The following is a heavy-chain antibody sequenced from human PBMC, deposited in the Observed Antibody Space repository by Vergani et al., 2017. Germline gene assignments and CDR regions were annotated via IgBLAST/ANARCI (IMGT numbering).Heavy chain of an antibody. D-gene: IGHD3-3*01. CDR3: AVAPDYDFGSGGNSYFDY. CDR2: IYYSGST. V-gene: IGHV4-39*01. J-gene: IGHJ4*02. CDR1: GGSISSSSYY. Sequence: QLQLQESGPGLVKPSETLSLTCTVSGGSISSSSYYWGWIRQPPGKGLEWIGSIYYSGSTYYNPSLKSRVTISVDTSKNQFSLKLSSVTAADTAVYYCAVAPDYDFGSGGNSYFDYWGQGTLVTVSS.